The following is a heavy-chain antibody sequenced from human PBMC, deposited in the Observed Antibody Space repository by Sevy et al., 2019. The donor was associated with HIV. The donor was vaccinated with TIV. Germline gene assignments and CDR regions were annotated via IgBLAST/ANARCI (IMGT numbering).Heavy chain of an antibody. D-gene: IGHD6-19*01. V-gene: IGHV3-33*08. Sequence: QLGGSLRLSCAASGFTFSSYGMHWVRQAPGKGLEWVAVIWYDGTNREYADSVKGRFTISRDNSKNTLYLQMNSLRVEDTAVYYCAREDIRVAGIGYYFHSWGQGTLVTVSS. CDR3: AREDIRVAGIGYYFHS. CDR2: IWYDGTNR. J-gene: IGHJ4*02. CDR1: GFTFSSYG.